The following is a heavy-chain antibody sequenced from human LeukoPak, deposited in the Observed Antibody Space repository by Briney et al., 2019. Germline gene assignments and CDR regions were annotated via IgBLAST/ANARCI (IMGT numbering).Heavy chain of an antibody. CDR3: ARTSANWFDP. Sequence: GESLKISCKGSGYTFTSYWIGWVRQMPGKGLEWMGIIYPGDSNPRYSPSFQGQVTISADKSISTAYLQWSSLKASDTAMYYCARTSANWFDPWGQGTLVTVSS. CDR1: GYTFTSYW. CDR2: IYPGDSNP. V-gene: IGHV5-51*01. J-gene: IGHJ5*02. D-gene: IGHD6-25*01.